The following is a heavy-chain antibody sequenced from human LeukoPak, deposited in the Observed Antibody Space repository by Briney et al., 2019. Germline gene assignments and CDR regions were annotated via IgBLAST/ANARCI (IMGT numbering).Heavy chain of an antibody. D-gene: IGHD4-17*01. V-gene: IGHV3-74*01. CDR2: INSDGSTT. CDR3: ARVYGDFDY. Sequence: GGSLRLSCAASGFTFRNYWTHWVRQAPGKGLVWVSRINSDGSTTNYADSVKGRFTISRDNAKNTLYLQMNSLRAEDTAVYHCARVYGDFDYWGQGTLVTVSS. CDR1: GFTFRNYW. J-gene: IGHJ4*02.